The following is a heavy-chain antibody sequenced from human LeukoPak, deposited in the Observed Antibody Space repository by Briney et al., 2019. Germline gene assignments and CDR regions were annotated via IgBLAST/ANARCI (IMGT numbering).Heavy chain of an antibody. CDR2: IYSGGST. J-gene: IGHJ6*03. V-gene: IGHV3-53*01. D-gene: IGHD2-8*01. Sequence: GGSLRLSCAASGFTVSSNYMNWVRQAPGKGLEWVSLIYSGGSTYYADSVKGRFTVSRDNSKNTLYLQMNSLRAEDTAIYYCARENGVKDYMDVWGKGTTVTVSS. CDR3: ARENGVKDYMDV. CDR1: GFTVSSNY.